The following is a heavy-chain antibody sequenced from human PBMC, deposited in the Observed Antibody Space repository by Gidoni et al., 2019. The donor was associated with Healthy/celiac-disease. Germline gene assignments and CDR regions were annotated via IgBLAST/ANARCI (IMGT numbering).Heavy chain of an antibody. CDR2: ISGSGGRT. D-gene: IGHD2-15*01. J-gene: IGHJ4*02. Sequence: EVQLLESGGGLVQPGGSLRLSCAASGFTFRSYAMSWVRQAPGKGLEWVSAISGSGGRTYYADSVKGRFTIYRDNSKNTLYLQMNSMRAEDTAVYYCEKVREVVVVVAATWFDYWGQGTLVTVSA. V-gene: IGHV3-23*01. CDR1: GFTFRSYA. CDR3: EKVREVVVVVAATWFDY.